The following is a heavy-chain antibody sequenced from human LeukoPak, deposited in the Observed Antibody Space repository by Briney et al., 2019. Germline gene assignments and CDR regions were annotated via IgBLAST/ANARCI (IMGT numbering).Heavy chain of an antibody. CDR3: ARTPPPTIVGAHYFDY. V-gene: IGHV1-18*01. CDR1: GYTFTSYD. CDR2: ISTYNGYT. Sequence: ASVKVSCKASGYTFTSYDINWVRQAPGQGLEWMGWISTYNGYTNYAQNLQGRVTMTTDTSASTVYLELRSLRSDDTAVYYCARTPPPTIVGAHYFDYWGQGTLVTVSS. D-gene: IGHD1-26*01. J-gene: IGHJ4*02.